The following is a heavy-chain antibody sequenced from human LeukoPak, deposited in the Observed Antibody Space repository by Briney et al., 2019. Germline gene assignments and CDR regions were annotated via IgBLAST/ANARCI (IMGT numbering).Heavy chain of an antibody. J-gene: IGHJ3*02. CDR1: GFAFSSYA. Sequence: PGGSLRLSCAASGFAFSSYAMSWVRQAPGKGLEWVSAISGSGGSTYYADSVKGRFTISRDNSKNTLYLQMNSLRAEDTAVYYCAKGQRVATNRDAFDIWGQGTMVTVSS. V-gene: IGHV3-23*01. D-gene: IGHD5-12*01. CDR2: ISGSGGST. CDR3: AKGQRVATNRDAFDI.